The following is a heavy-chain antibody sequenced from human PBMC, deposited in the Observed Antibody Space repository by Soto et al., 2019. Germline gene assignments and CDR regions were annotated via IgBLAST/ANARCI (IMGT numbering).Heavy chain of an antibody. CDR3: AREAPGDYDSSGYYYDVELDY. CDR1: GYTFINYG. Sequence: ASVKVSCKASGYTFINYGISWVRQAPGQGLEWMGWISTYNGRTNYAQKLQGRVTLTTDTSTTTAYMELRSLRSDDTAVYYCAREAPGDYDSSGYYYDVELDYWGQGTLVTVSS. J-gene: IGHJ4*02. D-gene: IGHD3-22*01. V-gene: IGHV1-18*01. CDR2: ISTYNGRT.